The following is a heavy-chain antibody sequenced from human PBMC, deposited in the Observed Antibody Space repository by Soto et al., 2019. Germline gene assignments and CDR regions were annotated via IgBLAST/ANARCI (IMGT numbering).Heavy chain of an antibody. J-gene: IGHJ6*02. D-gene: IGHD2-2*01. V-gene: IGHV3-33*01. CDR2: IWYDGSNK. CDR3: ARRIYVYCSSISCYSDYYYGMDV. Sequence: QVQLVESGGGVVQPGRSLRLSCAASGFIFSSYGMHWVRQAPGKGLEWVAVIWYDGSNKYYGDSVKGRFTISRDNSKNTLHLQMNSLRVEDTAVYSCARRIYVYCSSISCYSDYYYGMDVWGQGTTVTVS. CDR1: GFIFSSYG.